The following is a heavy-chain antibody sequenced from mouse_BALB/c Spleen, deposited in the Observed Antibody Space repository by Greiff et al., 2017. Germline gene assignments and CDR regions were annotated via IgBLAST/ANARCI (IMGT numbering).Heavy chain of an antibody. CDR2: IRSKSNNYAT. J-gene: IGHJ2*01. CDR1: GFTFNTYA. D-gene: IGHD2-1*01. CDR3: VRHNYGNILDY. Sequence: EVQLVESGGGLVQPKGSLKLSCAASGFTFNTYAMNWVRQAPGKGLEWVARIRSKSNNYATYYADSVKDRFTISRDDSQSTLYLQMNNLKTEDTAMYYGVRHNYGNILDYWGQGTTLTVSS. V-gene: IGHV10-1*02.